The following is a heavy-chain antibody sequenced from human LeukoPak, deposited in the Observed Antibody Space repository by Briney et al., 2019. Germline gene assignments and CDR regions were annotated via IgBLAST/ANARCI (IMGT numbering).Heavy chain of an antibody. V-gene: IGHV1-8*02. J-gene: IGHJ3*02. CDR1: GYTFTGYY. D-gene: IGHD6-13*01. Sequence: ASVKVSCKASGYTFTGYYMHWVRQAPGQGLEWMGWMNPNSGNTGYAQKFQGRVTMTRNTSISTAYMELSSLRSEDTAVYYCARDVYSSSCPNAFDIWGQGTMVTVSS. CDR2: MNPNSGNT. CDR3: ARDVYSSSCPNAFDI.